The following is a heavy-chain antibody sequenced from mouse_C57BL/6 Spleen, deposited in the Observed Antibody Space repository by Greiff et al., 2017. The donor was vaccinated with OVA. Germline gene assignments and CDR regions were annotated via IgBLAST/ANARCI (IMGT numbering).Heavy chain of an antibody. CDR2: ISDGGSYT. V-gene: IGHV5-4*01. D-gene: IGHD1-1*01. CDR1: GFTFSSYA. Sequence: EVQLVESGGGLVKPGGSLKLSCAASGFTFSSYAMSWVRQTPEKRLEWVATISDGGSYTYYPDNVKGRVTISRDNAKNNLYLQMSHLKSEDRAMYYCARDPGSSYGRAMDYWGQGTSVTVSS. J-gene: IGHJ4*01. CDR3: ARDPGSSYGRAMDY.